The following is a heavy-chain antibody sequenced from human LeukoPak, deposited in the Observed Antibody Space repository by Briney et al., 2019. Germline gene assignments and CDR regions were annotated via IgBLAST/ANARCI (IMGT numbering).Heavy chain of an antibody. Sequence: GGSLRLSCAASGLTFSSFSFNWVRQGPGKGLEWVSSINTVASYIYYADSVKGRFTISRDSAKNSLYLQMNSLRDEDTAVYYCAKEAVAASPGGWFDPWGQGTRVTVSS. V-gene: IGHV3-21*04. J-gene: IGHJ5*02. CDR1: GLTFSSFS. D-gene: IGHD6-19*01. CDR3: AKEAVAASPGGWFDP. CDR2: INTVASYI.